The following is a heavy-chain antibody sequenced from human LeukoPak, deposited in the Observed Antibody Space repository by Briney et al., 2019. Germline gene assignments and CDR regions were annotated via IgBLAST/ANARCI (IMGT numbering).Heavy chain of an antibody. CDR3: ARQGDGYKTANFDY. V-gene: IGHV4-39*01. D-gene: IGHD5-24*01. CDR1: GGSISSNNYY. Sequence: PSETLSLTCTVSGGSISSNNYYWAWIRQPPGKGLEGIGTIYYSRSTYYKSSLKSRLTISVDTFKNQFSLKLTSVTAADTAVYYCARQGDGYKTANFDYWGQGTLVTVSS. J-gene: IGHJ4*02. CDR2: IYYSRST.